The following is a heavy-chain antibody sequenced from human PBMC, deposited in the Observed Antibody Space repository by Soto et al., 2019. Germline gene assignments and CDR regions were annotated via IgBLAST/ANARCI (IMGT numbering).Heavy chain of an antibody. CDR3: ARGISKYSSRYEPHTWFDA. CDR2: LYFIGGT. Sequence: QVQLQESGPGLVKPSQTLSLTCNVSGGPINSPAYYWSWIRQSPGQGLEWIGYLYFIGGTQYNPSLRTPLSTSSDTSKKHFSLEMRSVTAADTAVYYCARGISKYSSRYEPHTWFDALGQGALVTVSS. D-gene: IGHD6-13*01. CDR1: GGPINSPAYY. J-gene: IGHJ5*02. V-gene: IGHV4-30-4*01.